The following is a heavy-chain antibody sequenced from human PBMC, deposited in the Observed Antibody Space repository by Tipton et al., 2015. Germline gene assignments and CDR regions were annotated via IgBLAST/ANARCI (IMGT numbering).Heavy chain of an antibody. D-gene: IGHD2-8*01. CDR2: IYYSGST. CDR1: GGSISSYY. Sequence: TLSLTCTVSGGSISSYYWSWIRQPPGKGLEWIGYIYYSGSTNYNPSLKSRVTISLDTSKNQFSLKLTSVTAADTGVYYCARERLGYCDDGVCTPGWFDPWGQGTLVTVSS. J-gene: IGHJ5*02. V-gene: IGHV4-59*01. CDR3: ARERLGYCDDGVCTPGWFDP.